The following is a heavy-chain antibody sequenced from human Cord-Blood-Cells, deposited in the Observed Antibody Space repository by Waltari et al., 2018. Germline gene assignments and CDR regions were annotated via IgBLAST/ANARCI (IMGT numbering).Heavy chain of an antibody. V-gene: IGHV3-9*03. CDR1: GFTFDDYA. CDR3: AKDRRPYSNYDAFDI. J-gene: IGHJ3*02. CDR2: ISWNSGSI. D-gene: IGHD4-4*01. Sequence: EVQLVESGGGLVQPGRSLRLSCAASGFTFDDYAMHWVRQAPGKGLEWVSGISWNSGSIGYADSVKGRLTISRDNAKNSLYLQMNSLRAEDMALYYCAKDRRPYSNYDAFDIWGQGTMVTVSS.